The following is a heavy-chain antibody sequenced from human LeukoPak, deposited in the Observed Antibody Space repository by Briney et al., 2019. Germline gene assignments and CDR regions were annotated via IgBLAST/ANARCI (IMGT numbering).Heavy chain of an antibody. CDR3: AKDIRSKTKRFLEWLLFDY. CDR1: GFTFSSYS. J-gene: IGHJ4*02. D-gene: IGHD3-3*01. Sequence: GGSLRLSCAASGFTFSSYSMNWVRQAPGKGLEWVSSIGSRSTYTYSADSVKGRSTISRDNAKNSLYLQMNSLRTEDTALYYCAKDIRSKTKRFLEWLLFDYWGQGTLVTVSS. CDR2: IGSRSTYT. V-gene: IGHV3-21*04.